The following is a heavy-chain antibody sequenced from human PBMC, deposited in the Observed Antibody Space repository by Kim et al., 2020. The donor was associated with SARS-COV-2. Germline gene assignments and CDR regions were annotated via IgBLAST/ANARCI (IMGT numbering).Heavy chain of an antibody. Sequence: GGSLRLSCAASGFTFSNYGMHWVRQAPGRGLEWVAVIWDDGRNKYYADSVKGRFTISRDNSKSTLFVQMNSLRAEDTAVYYCARDGYGRSSFFDSWGLGTLVTVSS. D-gene: IGHD4-17*01. V-gene: IGHV3-33*01. J-gene: IGHJ4*02. CDR1: GFTFSNYG. CDR3: ARDGYGRSSFFDS. CDR2: IWDDGRNK.